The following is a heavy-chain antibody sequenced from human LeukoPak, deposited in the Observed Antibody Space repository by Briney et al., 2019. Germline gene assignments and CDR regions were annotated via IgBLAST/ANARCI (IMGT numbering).Heavy chain of an antibody. V-gene: IGHV1-18*01. CDR2: ISAYNGNT. J-gene: IGHJ6*03. D-gene: IGHD2-2*01. CDR1: GYTFTSYG. CDR3: AREVLVCSSSRCSKTLNRHYYYYYMDV. Sequence: GASVKVSCKASGYTFTSYGISWVRQAPGQGLEWMGWISAYNGNTNYAQKLQGRVTMTTDTSTSTAYMELRSLRSDDTAVYYCAREVLVCSSSRCSKTLNRHYYYYYMDVWGKGTTVTVSS.